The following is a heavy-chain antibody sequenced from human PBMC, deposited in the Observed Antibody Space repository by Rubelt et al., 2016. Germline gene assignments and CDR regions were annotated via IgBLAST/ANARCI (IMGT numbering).Heavy chain of an antibody. Sequence: QLQLQESGPGLVKPSETLSPTCTVSGGSISSSSYYWGWIRQPPGKGLEWIGSIYYSGSTYYNPSLKGRVTISVDTSKNQFSPKLSSVTAADTAVYYCARDSSAVHSSSHAFDSWGQGTMVTVSS. CDR3: ARDSSAVHSSSHAFDS. CDR1: GGSISSSSYY. V-gene: IGHV4-39*07. CDR2: IYYSGST. J-gene: IGHJ3*02. D-gene: IGHD6-6*01.